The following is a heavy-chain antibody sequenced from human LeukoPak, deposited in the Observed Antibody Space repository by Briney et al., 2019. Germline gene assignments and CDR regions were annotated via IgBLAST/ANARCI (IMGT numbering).Heavy chain of an antibody. V-gene: IGHV3-21*01. CDR3: ARGYYDTLTGPDY. CDR2: ISSSSSYI. Sequence: GGSLRLSCAASGFTFSSYSMNWVRQAPGKGLEWVSSISSSSSYIYYADSVKGRVTISRDNAKNSLYLQMNSLRAEDTAVYYCARGYYDTLTGPDYWGQGTLVTVSS. J-gene: IGHJ4*02. D-gene: IGHD3-9*01. CDR1: GFTFSSYS.